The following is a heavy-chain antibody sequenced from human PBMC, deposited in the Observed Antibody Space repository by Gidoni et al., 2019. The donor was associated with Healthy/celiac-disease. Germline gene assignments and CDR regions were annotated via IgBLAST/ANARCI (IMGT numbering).Heavy chain of an antibody. J-gene: IGHJ5*02. CDR2: IYYSGRT. Sequence: QLQLQESGPGLVKPSETLSLTCTVSGGSISSSSYYWGWIRQPPGKGLEWIGSIYYSGRTSYNPSLKSRVTISVDTSKNQFSLKLSSVTAADTAVYYCARHVCYYDSSGYYFVGWFDPWGQGTLVTVSS. V-gene: IGHV4-39*01. CDR1: GGSISSSSYY. CDR3: ARHVCYYDSSGYYFVGWFDP. D-gene: IGHD3-22*01.